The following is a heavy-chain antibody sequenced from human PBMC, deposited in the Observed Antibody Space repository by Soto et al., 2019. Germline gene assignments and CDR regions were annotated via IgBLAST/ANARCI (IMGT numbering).Heavy chain of an antibody. J-gene: IGHJ4*02. CDR3: TASGSDAFVEY. Sequence: LRLSCAASGFTFSGSAMHWVRQASGKGLEWVGRIRSKTNSYATAYAASVKGRFTISRDDSKNTAYLQMNSLKTEDTAVYYCTASGSDAFVEYWGQGTLVTVSS. V-gene: IGHV3-73*01. CDR2: IRSKTNSYAT. D-gene: IGHD5-12*01. CDR1: GFTFSGSA.